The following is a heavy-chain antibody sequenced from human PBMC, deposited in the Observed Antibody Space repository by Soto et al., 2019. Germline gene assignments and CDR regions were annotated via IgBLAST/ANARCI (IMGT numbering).Heavy chain of an antibody. CDR1: GASTSSDYYY. V-gene: IGHV4-30-4*01. J-gene: IGHJ2*01. D-gene: IGHD4-4*01. Sequence: ASETLSLTCTVSGASTSSDYYYWSWIRQPPGMGLEWIGYISYSGRAYYSPSLKARVIIPVDTAKDQFSLKVNSVTAADTAVYYCARVNSDYWYFDLWGRRARVTVSS. CDR3: ARVNSDYWYFDL. CDR2: ISYSGRA.